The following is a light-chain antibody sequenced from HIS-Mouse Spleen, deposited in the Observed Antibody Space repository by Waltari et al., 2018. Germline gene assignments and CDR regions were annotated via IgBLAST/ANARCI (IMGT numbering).Light chain of an antibody. Sequence: SLGERATINCKSSQSVLYSSNNKNYLAWYQQKPGQPPKLLIYSASTRESGVPDRFSGSGSGTDFTLTISRLEPEDFAVYYCQQYGSSWTFGQGTKVEIK. CDR3: QQYGSSWT. J-gene: IGKJ1*01. CDR1: QSVLYSSNNKNY. V-gene: IGKV4-1*01. CDR2: SAS.